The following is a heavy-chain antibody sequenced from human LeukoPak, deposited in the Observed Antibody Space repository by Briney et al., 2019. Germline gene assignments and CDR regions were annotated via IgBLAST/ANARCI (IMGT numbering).Heavy chain of an antibody. J-gene: IGHJ5*02. CDR3: ARAFTIAAAIVWSDP. Sequence: PGGSLRLSCAASGFAFSSYWMHWVRQAPGKGLVWVSRINSDGSSTSCADSVKGRFTISRDNAKNTLYLQMNSLRAEDTAVYYCARAFTIAAAIVWSDPWGQGTLVTVSS. CDR2: INSDGSST. D-gene: IGHD6-13*01. CDR1: GFAFSSYW. V-gene: IGHV3-74*01.